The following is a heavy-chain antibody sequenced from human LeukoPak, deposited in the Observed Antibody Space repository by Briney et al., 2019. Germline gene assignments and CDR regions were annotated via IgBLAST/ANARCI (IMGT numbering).Heavy chain of an antibody. CDR1: GFTVSSNY. J-gene: IGHJ4*02. CDR3: ARDRRGIVGEYYFDY. D-gene: IGHD1-26*01. Sequence: PGGSLRLSCAASGFTVSSNYMSWVRQAPGKGLEWVSVIYSGGSTYYADSVEGRFTISRDNSKNTLYLQMNSLRAEDTAVYYCARDRRGIVGEYYFDYWGQGTLVTVSS. V-gene: IGHV3-53*01. CDR2: IYSGGST.